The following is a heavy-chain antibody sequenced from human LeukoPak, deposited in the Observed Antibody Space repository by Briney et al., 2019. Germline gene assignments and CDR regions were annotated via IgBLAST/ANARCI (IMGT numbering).Heavy chain of an antibody. CDR2: ISNSGSTK. CDR1: GFTFSSYE. CDR3: AAVIDY. Sequence: PGGSLRLSCAASGFTFSSYEMNWIRQAPGKGLEWIPYISNSGSTKYYADSVKGRFTISRDNAKNSVFLQMNSLRAEDTAVYYCAAVIDYWGQGTLVTVSS. J-gene: IGHJ4*02. V-gene: IGHV3-48*03.